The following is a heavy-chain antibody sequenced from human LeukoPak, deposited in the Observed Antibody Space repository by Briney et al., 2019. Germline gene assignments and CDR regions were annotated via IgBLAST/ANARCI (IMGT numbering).Heavy chain of an antibody. CDR1: RFTFSSYS. Sequence: PGGSLRLSCSASRFTFSSYSMHWVRQAPGKGLEYVSAISSNGGSTYYADSVKGRFNIARDNSKNTLSLQMSSLRAEDTAVYYCVRATKAIAAAGSDYWGQGTLVTVSS. D-gene: IGHD6-13*01. J-gene: IGHJ4*02. CDR2: ISSNGGST. CDR3: VRATKAIAAAGSDY. V-gene: IGHV3-64D*09.